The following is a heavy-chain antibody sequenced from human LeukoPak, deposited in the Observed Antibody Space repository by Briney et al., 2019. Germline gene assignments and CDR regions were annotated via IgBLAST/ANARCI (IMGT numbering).Heavy chain of an antibody. V-gene: IGHV3-48*04. Sequence: GGSLRLSCAASGFTFSTYSMDWVRQAPGKGLEWVSYISSSGGTISYADSVKGRFTTSRDNARNSLYLQTNSLRAEDTAVYYCARTYSLDHWGQGTLVTVSS. D-gene: IGHD5-18*01. CDR2: ISSSGGTI. J-gene: IGHJ4*02. CDR1: GFTFSTYS. CDR3: ARTYSLDH.